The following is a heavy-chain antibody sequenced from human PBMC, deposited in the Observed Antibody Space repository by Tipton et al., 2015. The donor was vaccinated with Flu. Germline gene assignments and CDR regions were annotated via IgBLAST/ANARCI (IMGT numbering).Heavy chain of an antibody. CDR3: AGGARTELDY. V-gene: IGHV1-18*01. CDR2: ISAHSGNT. Sequence: QLVQSGAEVKKPRASVKVSCKASGYTFSNYGISWVRQAPGQGLEWMGWISAHSGNTNYAQKLQGRVTMSTDTSTNTAYMELRSLRSDDTAVYYCAGGARTELDYWGQGTLVTVSS. D-gene: IGHD3-10*01. CDR1: GYTFSNYG. J-gene: IGHJ4*02.